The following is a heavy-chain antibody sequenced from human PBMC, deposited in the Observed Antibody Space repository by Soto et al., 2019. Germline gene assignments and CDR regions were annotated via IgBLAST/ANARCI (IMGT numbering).Heavy chain of an antibody. Sequence: LSLTCAVSGYSISSGYYWGWIRQPPGKGLEWIGSIYHSGSTYYNPSLKSRVTISVDTSKNQFSLKLSSVTAADTAVYYCARDLERGYCSGGSCYPGDNWFDPWGQGTLVTVSS. CDR2: IYHSGST. V-gene: IGHV4-38-2*02. CDR3: ARDLERGYCSGGSCYPGDNWFDP. J-gene: IGHJ5*02. D-gene: IGHD2-15*01. CDR1: GYSISSGYY.